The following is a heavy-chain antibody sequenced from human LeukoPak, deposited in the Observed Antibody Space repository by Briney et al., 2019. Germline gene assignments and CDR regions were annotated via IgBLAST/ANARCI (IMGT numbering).Heavy chain of an antibody. CDR2: IKQDGSEK. CDR3: ARDLASYGDYFTDY. J-gene: IGHJ4*02. Sequence: GGSLRLSCAASGFTFSSYRMSWVRQAPGKGLEWVANIKQDGSEKYYVDSVKGRFTISRDNAKNSLYLQMNSLRAEDTAVYYCARDLASYGDYFTDYWGQGTLVTVSS. D-gene: IGHD4-17*01. V-gene: IGHV3-7*01. CDR1: GFTFSSYR.